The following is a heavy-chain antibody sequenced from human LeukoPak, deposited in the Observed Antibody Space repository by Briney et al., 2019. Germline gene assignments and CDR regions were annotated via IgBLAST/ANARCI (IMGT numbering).Heavy chain of an antibody. CDR1: GGYISSGDYY. Sequence: PSQTLSLTCTVSGGYISSGDYYWSWIRQPPGKGLEWIGYIYYTGSSYYNPSLKSRVTMSVDTSRNQFSLRLSSVTAADTAVYYCATHTSDSRGYLNLLFDYWGQGTLATVSS. J-gene: IGHJ4*02. CDR3: ATHTSDSRGYLNLLFDY. CDR2: IYYTGSS. D-gene: IGHD3-22*01. V-gene: IGHV4-30-4*01.